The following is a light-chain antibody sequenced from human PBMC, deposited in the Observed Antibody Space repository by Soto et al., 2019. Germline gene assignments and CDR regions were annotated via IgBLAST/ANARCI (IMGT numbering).Light chain of an antibody. V-gene: IGKV1-9*01. CDR3: QQLNSRGT. CDR1: QGISYY. CDR2: GAS. J-gene: IGKJ3*01. Sequence: DIQLTQSPSFLSASVGDRVTITCRASQGISYYLAWYQQKPGKAPKLLIYGASTLQSGVPSRFSGSGSGTECTLTISSLQPEDFATYYCQQLNSRGTFGPGTKVDIK.